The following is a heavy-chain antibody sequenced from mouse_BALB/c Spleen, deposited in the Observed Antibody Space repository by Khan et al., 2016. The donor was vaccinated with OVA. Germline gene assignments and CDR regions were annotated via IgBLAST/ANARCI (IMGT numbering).Heavy chain of an antibody. J-gene: IGHJ1*01. CDR3: ASGGYWYFDV. CDR1: GYSFTNYG. CDR2: INTYTGEP. D-gene: IGHD1-1*02. V-gene: IGHV9-3-1*01. Sequence: VESGPELKKPGETVKISCKASGYSFTNYGMNWVRQAPGKGLKWMGWINTYTGEPTYADDFKGRFAFSLETSASTAYLQINNLKNEDTATYFGASGGYWYFDVWGAGTTVTGSS.